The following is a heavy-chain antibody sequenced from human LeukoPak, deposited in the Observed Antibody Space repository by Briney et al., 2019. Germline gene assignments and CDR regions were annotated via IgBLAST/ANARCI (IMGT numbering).Heavy chain of an antibody. D-gene: IGHD5-24*01. CDR1: GFTFSSYW. J-gene: IGHJ4*02. CDR2: INSDGSST. CDR3: AREGDGYNSGGFDY. Sequence: GGSLRLSCAASGFTFSSYWMHWVRQAPGKGLVWVSHINSDGSSTNYADSVKGRFTISRDNAKNSLYLQMNSLRAEDTTVYYCAREGDGYNSGGFDYWGQGTLVTVSS. V-gene: IGHV3-74*01.